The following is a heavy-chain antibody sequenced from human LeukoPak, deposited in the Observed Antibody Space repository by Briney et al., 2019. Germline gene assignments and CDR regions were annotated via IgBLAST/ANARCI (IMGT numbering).Heavy chain of an antibody. Sequence: PSETLSLTCTVSGVSISSYYWSWIRQPPGKGLEWIGYIYTSGSTNYNPSLKSRVTISVDTSKNQFSLKLSSVTAADTAVYYCARNSGYDVGGWADYWGQGTLVTVSS. CDR3: ARNSGYDVGGWADY. V-gene: IGHV4-4*09. J-gene: IGHJ4*02. D-gene: IGHD5-12*01. CDR2: IYTSGST. CDR1: GVSISSYY.